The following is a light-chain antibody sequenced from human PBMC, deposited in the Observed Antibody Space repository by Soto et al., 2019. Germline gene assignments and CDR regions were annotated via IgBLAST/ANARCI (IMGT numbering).Light chain of an antibody. J-gene: IGLJ1*01. Sequence: QSVLTQPASVSGSPGQSITVSCTGTSSDVGGYNYVSWYQQHPGKAPKVIIYGVSNRPSGVSNRFSGSKSANTASLTISGLQAEDKADYYRSSYPSSSTLYVFWTGTKVTAL. CDR2: GVS. CDR3: SSYPSSSTLYV. CDR1: SSDVGGYNY. V-gene: IGLV2-14*01.